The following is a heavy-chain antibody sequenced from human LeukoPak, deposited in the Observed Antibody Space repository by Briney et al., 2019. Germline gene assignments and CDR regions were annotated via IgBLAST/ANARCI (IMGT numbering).Heavy chain of an antibody. CDR1: GFTFANYA. Sequence: GGSLRLSCAASGFTFANYAMTWVRQAPGKGLDWVSLISGSGSNTYYTDSVQGRFTISRDNSRNTLYLQMSSLRAEDTAIYYCAKERGISYTYEFDYWGQGALVAVSS. V-gene: IGHV3-23*01. CDR2: ISGSGSNT. J-gene: IGHJ4*02. D-gene: IGHD3-16*01. CDR3: AKERGISYTYEFDY.